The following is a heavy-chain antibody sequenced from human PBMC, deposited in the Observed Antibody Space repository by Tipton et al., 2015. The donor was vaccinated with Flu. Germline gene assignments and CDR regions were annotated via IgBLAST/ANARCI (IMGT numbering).Heavy chain of an antibody. V-gene: IGHV3-30*01. CDR2: ISYDGSNK. Sequence: SLRLSCAASGFTFSSYAMHWVRQAPGKGLEWVAVISYDGSNKYYADSVKGRFTISRDNSKNTLYLQMNSLRAEDTAVYYCARDLHSSGWYGPADYWGQGTLVTVSS. CDR3: ARDLHSSGWYGPADY. CDR1: GFTFSSYA. J-gene: IGHJ4*02. D-gene: IGHD6-19*01.